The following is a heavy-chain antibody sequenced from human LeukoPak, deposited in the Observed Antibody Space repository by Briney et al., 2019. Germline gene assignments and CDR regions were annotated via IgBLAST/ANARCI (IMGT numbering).Heavy chain of an antibody. Sequence: PSETLSLTCTVSGGSISSSTYYWGWIRQPQGKGLEWIGTIYYSGSTYYNPSLKSRVTISVDTSKNQFSLKLSSVTAADTAVYYCASQLLPLAVSGFDYWGQGTLVTVSS. CDR1: GGSISSSTYY. D-gene: IGHD6-19*01. J-gene: IGHJ4*02. CDR2: IYYSGST. CDR3: ASQLLPLAVSGFDY. V-gene: IGHV4-39*01.